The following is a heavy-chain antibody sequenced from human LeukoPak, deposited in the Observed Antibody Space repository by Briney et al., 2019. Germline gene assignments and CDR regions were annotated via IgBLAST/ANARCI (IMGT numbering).Heavy chain of an antibody. V-gene: IGHV1-2*06. J-gene: IGHJ3*02. CDR3: ALNLGYYYGSGSYAFDI. Sequence: ASVKVSCKASGYTFTGYYMHWVRQAPGQGLEWMGRINPNSGGTNYAQKFQGRVTMTRDTSISTAYMELSRLRSDDTAVYYCALNLGYYYGSGSYAFDIWGQGTMVTVSS. CDR1: GYTFTGYY. D-gene: IGHD3-10*01. CDR2: INPNSGGT.